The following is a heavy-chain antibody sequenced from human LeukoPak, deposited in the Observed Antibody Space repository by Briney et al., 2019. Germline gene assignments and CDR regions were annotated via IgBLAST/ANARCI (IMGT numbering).Heavy chain of an antibody. Sequence: NPSETLSLTCTVSGTYVGRYYWSWIRQPPGKGLEWIGYFHNSGNTNYNPSLSSRITMSVDTSKNQFSLKLNPVTAADTAIYYCARRAAALDYWGQGTLVTVSS. J-gene: IGHJ4*02. CDR3: ARRAAALDY. CDR1: GTYVGRYY. D-gene: IGHD6-13*01. CDR2: FHNSGNT. V-gene: IGHV4-59*08.